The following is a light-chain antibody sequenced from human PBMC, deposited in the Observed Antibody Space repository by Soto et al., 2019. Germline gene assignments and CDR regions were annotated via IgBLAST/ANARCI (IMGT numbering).Light chain of an antibody. Sequence: EIVLTQSPCTLSLSAGERATLSCRASQSVSNNYLAWYQQKPGQAPRLLIYGASNRATGIPARFSGSGSGTEFTLTISSLQPEDFATYYCQQSNSTSWTFGQGTKVDIK. V-gene: IGKV3-20*01. CDR3: QQSNSTSWT. CDR1: QSVSNNY. J-gene: IGKJ1*01. CDR2: GAS.